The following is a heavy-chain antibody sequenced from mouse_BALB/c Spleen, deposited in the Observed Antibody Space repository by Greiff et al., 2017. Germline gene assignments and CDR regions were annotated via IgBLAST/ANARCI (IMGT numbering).Heavy chain of an antibody. CDR1: GFTFSSFG. CDR2: ISSGSSTI. J-gene: IGHJ4*01. D-gene: IGHD1-1*01. CDR3: ARSPYYYGSRDYAMDY. V-gene: IGHV5-17*02. Sequence: EVKLMESGGGLVQPGGSRKLSCAASGFTFSSFGMHWVRQAPEKGLEWVAYISSGSSTIYYADTVKGRFTISRDNPKNTLFLQMTSLRSEDTAMYYCARSPYYYGSRDYAMDYWGQGTSVTVSS.